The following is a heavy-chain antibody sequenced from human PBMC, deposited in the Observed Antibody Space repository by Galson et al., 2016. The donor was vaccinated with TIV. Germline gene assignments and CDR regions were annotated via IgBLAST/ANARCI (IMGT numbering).Heavy chain of an antibody. CDR3: ARPPYCGGDCYKYDY. CDR1: GYTFTHYP. D-gene: IGHD2-21*01. Sequence: SVKVSCKASGYTFTHYPIHWVRQAPGQRLEWMGWINAGNGNTKFSQKIQGRVTITTDTSANTVYMELSSLRSEDTAVYYCARPPYCGGDCYKYDYWGQGTLVTVSS. J-gene: IGHJ4*02. CDR2: INAGNGNT. V-gene: IGHV1-3*01.